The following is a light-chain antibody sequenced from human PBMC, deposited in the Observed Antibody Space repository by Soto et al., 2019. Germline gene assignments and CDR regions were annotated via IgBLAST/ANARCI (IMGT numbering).Light chain of an antibody. CDR3: SSYTNISTRACV. V-gene: IGLV2-14*01. J-gene: IGLJ7*01. Sequence: QSVLTQPASVSGSPGQSITISCTGTSGDIGSYNRVSWYQQHPGKAPKLIIYEVTDRPSGVSNRFSGSKSGNTASLTISGLQAEDEAEYYCSSYTNISTRACVFGTGTQLTVL. CDR2: EVT. CDR1: SGDIGSYNR.